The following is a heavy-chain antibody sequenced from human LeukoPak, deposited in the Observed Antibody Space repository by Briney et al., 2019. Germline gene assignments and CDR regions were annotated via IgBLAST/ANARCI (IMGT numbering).Heavy chain of an antibody. V-gene: IGHV4-39*07. Sequence: SETLSLTCTVSGGSISSSSYYWGWIRQPPGKGLEWIGSIYYSGSTYYNPSLKSRVTISVDTSKNQFSLKLSSVTAADTAVYYCARVVSGSYYVWTRGYYYYMDVWGKGTTVTISS. CDR2: IYYSGST. CDR1: GGSISSSSYY. CDR3: ARVVSGSYYVWTRGYYYYMDV. D-gene: IGHD1-26*01. J-gene: IGHJ6*03.